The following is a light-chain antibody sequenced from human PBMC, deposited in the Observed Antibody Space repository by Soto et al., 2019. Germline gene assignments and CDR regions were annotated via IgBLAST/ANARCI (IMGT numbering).Light chain of an antibody. CDR2: AAS. J-gene: IGKJ3*01. CDR3: QQRYSTPLT. CDR1: QSISSY. Sequence: DIQMTQSPSSLSASVGDRVTIACRASQSISSYLNWYQQKPGKAPKLLIYAASSLQSGVPSRFSGSGSGTAFSLSISSLQPEDFATYYCQQRYSTPLTFGPGTKVDIK. V-gene: IGKV1-39*01.